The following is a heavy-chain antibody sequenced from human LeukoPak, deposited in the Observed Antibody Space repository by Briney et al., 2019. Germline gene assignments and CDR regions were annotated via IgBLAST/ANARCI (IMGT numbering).Heavy chain of an antibody. CDR1: GFTFSSYS. J-gene: IGHJ6*02. D-gene: IGHD6-13*01. Sequence: GGSLRLSCTASGFTFSSYSMNWVRQAPGQGMEWVSSISSSSSYIYYADSVKGRFTISRDNAKNSLYLQMNSLRAEDTAVYYCAREDYSSSWYYYYGMDVWGQGTTVTVSS. V-gene: IGHV3-21*01. CDR2: ISSSSSYI. CDR3: AREDYSSSWYYYYGMDV.